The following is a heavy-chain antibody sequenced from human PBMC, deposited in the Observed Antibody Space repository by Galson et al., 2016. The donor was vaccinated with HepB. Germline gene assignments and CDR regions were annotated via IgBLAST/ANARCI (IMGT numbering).Heavy chain of an antibody. J-gene: IGHJ4*02. CDR1: GFTFSTYS. CDR2: ISSSGSYI. CDR3: ARDRVVYCGGDCYFGY. V-gene: IGHV3-21*01. Sequence: SLRLSCAASGFTFSTYSMNWVRQAPGKGLEWVSSISSSGSYIYYADSVKGRFTISRDNAKNSLYLQMNSLRAEDTAIYYCARDRVVYCGGDCYFGYWGQGTLVTVSS. D-gene: IGHD2-21*02.